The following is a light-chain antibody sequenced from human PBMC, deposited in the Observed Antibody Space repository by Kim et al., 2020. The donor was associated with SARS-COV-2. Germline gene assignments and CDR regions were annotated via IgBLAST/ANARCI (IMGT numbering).Light chain of an antibody. Sequence: QSALAQPASVSGSPGQSITISCTATSSDVGSYNLVSWYQHHPGKAPKLMIYEVSKRPSGVSHRFSGSKSVNTASLTISGLQAEDEADYYCCSYAGSNIWVSGPGTQVTVL. V-gene: IGLV2-23*02. J-gene: IGLJ3*02. CDR3: CSYAGSNIWV. CDR2: EVS. CDR1: SSDVGSYNL.